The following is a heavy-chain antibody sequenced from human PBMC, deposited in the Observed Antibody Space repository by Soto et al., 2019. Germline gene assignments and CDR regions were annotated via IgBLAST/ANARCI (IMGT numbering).Heavy chain of an antibody. CDR3: AKCAYYGPRYFDY. Sequence: GGSLRLSCAASGFTFSSYAMSWVRQAPGKGLEWVSAISGSGGSTYYADSVKGRFTISRDNSKNTLSLQMNSLRAEDTAVFYCAKCAYYGPRYFDYWGQGTLVTVSS. CDR1: GFTFSSYA. J-gene: IGHJ4*02. D-gene: IGHD3-10*01. CDR2: ISGSGGST. V-gene: IGHV3-23*01.